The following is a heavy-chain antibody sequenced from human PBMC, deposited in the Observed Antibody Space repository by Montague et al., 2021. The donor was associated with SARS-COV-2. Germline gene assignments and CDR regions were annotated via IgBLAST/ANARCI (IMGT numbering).Heavy chain of an antibody. CDR1: GFTFGQYD. Sequence: SLRLSCAASGFTFGQYDMHWVRQVTGKGLEWVSGIGKAGDTHYSXTVKGRFTISREDAMNSLYLQLNSLRAGDTAVYYCGRGVRYFGSGGWSFYYYGVDVWGQGTTVTVSS. CDR3: GRGVRYFGSGGWSFYYYGVDV. D-gene: IGHD3-10*01. J-gene: IGHJ6*02. V-gene: IGHV3-13*01. CDR2: IGKAGDT.